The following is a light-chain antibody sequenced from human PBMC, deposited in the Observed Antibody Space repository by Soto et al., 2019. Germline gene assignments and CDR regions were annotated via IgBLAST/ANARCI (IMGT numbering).Light chain of an antibody. Sequence: QSVLTQPPSASGTPGQRVTISCSGSSSNIGSNSVNWYHQVAGTAPKLLIHSDNQRPSGVPDRFSGSKSGTSASLAISGLQSGDEADYYCATWEDTLNGRVFGGGTKLTVL. J-gene: IGLJ3*02. CDR2: SDN. CDR1: SSNIGSNS. V-gene: IGLV1-44*01. CDR3: ATWEDTLNGRV.